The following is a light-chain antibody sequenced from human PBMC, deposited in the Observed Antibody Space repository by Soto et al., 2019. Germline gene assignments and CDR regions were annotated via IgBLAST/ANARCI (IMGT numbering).Light chain of an antibody. CDR1: QTISSW. Sequence: DIQMTQSPSTLSGSVGDRVTITCRASQTISSWLAWYQQKPGKASVLLIYDASSLESGVPSRFSGSRSGTEFTLTISSLQPEDSATYYCQQYINYPYAFGQGTKLEIK. J-gene: IGKJ2*01. V-gene: IGKV1-5*01. CDR2: DAS. CDR3: QQYINYPYA.